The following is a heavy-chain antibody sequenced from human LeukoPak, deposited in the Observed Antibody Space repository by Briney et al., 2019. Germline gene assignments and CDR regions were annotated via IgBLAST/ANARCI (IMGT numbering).Heavy chain of an antibody. CDR3: ERDFWGSGDY. V-gene: IGHV3-7*01. D-gene: IGHD3-10*01. J-gene: IGHJ4*02. CDR2: IKEDGSTI. Sequence: GGSLRLSCAASGFTFSNYWMSWVRQAPVKGLEWVANIKEDGSTIYYMDSVKGRFTISRDNAKNSLYLQMNSLRDEDTAWYYCERDFWGSGDYWGQGALVTVSS. CDR1: GFTFSNYW.